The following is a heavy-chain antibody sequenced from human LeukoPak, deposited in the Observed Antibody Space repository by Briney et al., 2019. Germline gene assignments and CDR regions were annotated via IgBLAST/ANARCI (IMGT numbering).Heavy chain of an antibody. CDR2: IYPGDSDT. CDR1: GYTFTNYW. Sequence: GESLKISCQASGYTFTNYWIGWVRQMPGKGLEWMGVIYPGDSDTKYSPSFQGQVTMSADKSIRTAYLQWSSLKASDTAMYYCARRELTPQRFFDHWGQGTLVTVSS. D-gene: IGHD4-23*01. V-gene: IGHV5-51*01. J-gene: IGHJ4*02. CDR3: ARRELTPQRFFDH.